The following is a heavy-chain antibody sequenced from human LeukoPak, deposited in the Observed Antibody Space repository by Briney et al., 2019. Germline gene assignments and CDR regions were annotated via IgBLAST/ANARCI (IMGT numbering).Heavy chain of an antibody. CDR3: AIIAAAARYFSDY. V-gene: IGHV3-30*19. CDR1: GFTFSSYG. D-gene: IGHD6-13*01. J-gene: IGHJ4*02. CDR2: ISDDGSNR. Sequence: GGSLRLSCAASGFTFSSYGMHWVRQAPGKGLEWVAVISDDGSNRYYADSVKGRFTISRDNSKNTLYLQMNSLRTEDTAVYYCAIIAAAARYFSDYWGQGTLVTVSS.